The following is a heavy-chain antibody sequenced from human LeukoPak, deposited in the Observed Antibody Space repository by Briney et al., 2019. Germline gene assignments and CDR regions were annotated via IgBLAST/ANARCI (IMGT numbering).Heavy chain of an antibody. CDR3: ARARGLIGGVDY. CDR2: IYFTGTT. D-gene: IGHD3-16*01. V-gene: IGHV4-61*01. CDR1: GGSISSGSYY. J-gene: IGHJ4*02. Sequence: PSETLSLTCTVSGGSISSGSYYWSWIRQPPGKRLEWIAYIYFTGTTSYNPSLKSRVTISLDTSKDQFSLRLSSVTAADTAVYYCARARGLIGGVDYWGQGTLVTVSS.